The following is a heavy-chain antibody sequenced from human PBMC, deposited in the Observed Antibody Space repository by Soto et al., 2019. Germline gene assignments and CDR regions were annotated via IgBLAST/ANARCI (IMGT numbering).Heavy chain of an antibody. CDR3: AREGKTAFGDVLGPFDY. J-gene: IGHJ4*02. V-gene: IGHV3-30-3*01. CDR2: TSSDGGTK. CDR1: GFTFSGYS. D-gene: IGHD3-3*01. Sequence: GGSLRLSCATSGFTFSGYSMHWFRRAPGTGLEWVAVTSSDGGTKFYADSVKGRFTISRDNAKNSMSLQMNSLRDEDTAVYYCAREGKTAFGDVLGPFDYWGQGILVTVSS.